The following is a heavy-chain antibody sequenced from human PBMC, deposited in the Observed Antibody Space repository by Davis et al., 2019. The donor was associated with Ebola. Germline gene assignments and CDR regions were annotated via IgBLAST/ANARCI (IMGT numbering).Heavy chain of an antibody. CDR1: GGSFSGYY. V-gene: IGHV4-34*01. J-gene: IGHJ4*02. D-gene: IGHD6-13*01. CDR2: INHSGST. CDR3: ARGALHSGSWYGY. Sequence: MPSETLSLTCAVYGGSFSGYYWSWIRQPPGKGLEWIGEINHSGSTNYNPSLKSRVTISVDTSKNQFSLKLSSVTAADTAVYYCARGALHSGSWYGYWGQGTLVTVSS.